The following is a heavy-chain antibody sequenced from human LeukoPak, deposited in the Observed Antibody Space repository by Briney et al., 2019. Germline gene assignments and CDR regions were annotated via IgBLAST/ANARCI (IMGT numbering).Heavy chain of an antibody. CDR3: AKGGCSSTTCYLANP. V-gene: IGHV3-30*18. CDR1: GLTFSSYG. D-gene: IGHD2-2*01. CDR2: ISYDGTIR. Sequence: GGSLRLSCAASGLTFSSYGMHWVRQAPGKGLEWVAVISYDGTIRNYADSVKGRFTISRDNSKNTLYLQMNSLTAEDMALYYCAKGGCSSTTCYLANPWGQGTLVTVSS. J-gene: IGHJ5*02.